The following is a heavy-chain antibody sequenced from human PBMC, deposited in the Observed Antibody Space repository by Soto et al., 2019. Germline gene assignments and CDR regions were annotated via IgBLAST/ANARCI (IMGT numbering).Heavy chain of an antibody. D-gene: IGHD1-26*01. Sequence: QLVQSGAEARKPGSSVKVSCMAAGGTFSRYHFSWIRQAPGEALAWMGGIVSVGGTPNYARKLRDRVTIVADKITTTTYMELTSLRSEDTAVYFCARDRRLGGSRWGFDPWGQGTLVIVSS. CDR3: ARDRRLGGSRWGFDP. CDR2: IVSVGGTP. CDR1: GGTFSRYH. J-gene: IGHJ5*02. V-gene: IGHV1-69*06.